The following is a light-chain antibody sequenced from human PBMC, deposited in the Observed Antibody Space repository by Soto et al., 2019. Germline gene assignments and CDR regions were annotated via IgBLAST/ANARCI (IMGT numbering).Light chain of an antibody. J-gene: IGLJ1*01. CDR2: TND. V-gene: IGLV1-44*01. Sequence: QSVLTQPPSASGTPGQRVTISCSGSSSNIGSNTVNWYQQLPGTAPKLLIYTNDQRPSGVPDRFSGSKPGTSASLAISGLQSEDEADYFCAAWDDSLNGYVFAPGTKLTVL. CDR3: AAWDDSLNGYV. CDR1: SSNIGSNT.